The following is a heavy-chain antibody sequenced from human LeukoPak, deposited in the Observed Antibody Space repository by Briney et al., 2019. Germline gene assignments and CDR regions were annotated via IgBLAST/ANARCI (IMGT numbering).Heavy chain of an antibody. J-gene: IGHJ4*02. CDR3: ARALRDYGSGSYRPYYFDY. CDR1: GFTFSSYW. CDR2: VSSSGSTI. V-gene: IGHV3-48*04. D-gene: IGHD3-10*01. Sequence: GGSLRLSCAASGFTFSSYWMSWVRQAPGKGLEWVSYVSSSGSTIYYADSVKGRFTISRDNAKNSLYLQMNSLRAEDTAVYYCARALRDYGSGSYRPYYFDYWGQGTLVTVSS.